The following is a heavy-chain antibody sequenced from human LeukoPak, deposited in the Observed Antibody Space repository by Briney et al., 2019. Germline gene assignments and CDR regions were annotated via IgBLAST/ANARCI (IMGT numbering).Heavy chain of an antibody. D-gene: IGHD5-24*01. CDR1: GYPISSGYY. V-gene: IGHV4-38-2*02. J-gene: IGHJ4*02. CDR2: FYYSGST. Sequence: SETLSLTCTVSGYPISSGYYWGWIRPPPGKGLQWIGSFYYSGSTYYNPSPKSRVTIYVDTSKNQFSLKLSSVTAADTAVYYCARGRRDGYNLEYFDKWGQGTLVTVSS. CDR3: ARGRRDGYNLEYFDK.